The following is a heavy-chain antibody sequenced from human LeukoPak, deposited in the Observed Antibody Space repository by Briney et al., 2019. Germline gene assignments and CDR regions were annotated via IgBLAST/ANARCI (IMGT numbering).Heavy chain of an antibody. D-gene: IGHD1-20*01. CDR1: GFTYNIYG. CDR2: IRHDGSNQ. Sequence: PGGSLRLSCVASGFTYNIYGMHWVRQAPGKGPEWVAFIRHDGSNQYHADSAKGRFTISRDNSKNTLYLEMNSLRPDDTSTYYCAKSPGITVTSHFDYWGQGTLVTVSS. CDR3: AKSPGITVTSHFDY. V-gene: IGHV3-30*02. J-gene: IGHJ4*02.